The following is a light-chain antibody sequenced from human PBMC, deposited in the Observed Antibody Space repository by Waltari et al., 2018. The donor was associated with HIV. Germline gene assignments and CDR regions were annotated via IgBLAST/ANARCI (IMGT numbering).Light chain of an antibody. CDR3: QQANSFPHS. CDR2: AAT. V-gene: IGKV1-12*01. J-gene: IGKJ2*01. CDR1: EAMSNW. Sequence: DIQVTQSPSSVSASVGDRITMTGRGGEAMSNWVAWNEQKPGKAPKHLIYAATILKRGVSSRIRGSGSGTDYSLTISSLQTEDSATYYGQQANSFPHSFDQGTKLQIK.